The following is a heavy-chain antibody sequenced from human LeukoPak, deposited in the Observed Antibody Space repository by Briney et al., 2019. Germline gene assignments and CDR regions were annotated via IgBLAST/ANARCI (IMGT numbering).Heavy chain of an antibody. Sequence: ASVKVSCKASGYTFTSYGISWVRQAPGQGLEWMGWISAYNGNTNYAQKLQGRVTMTTDTSTSTAYMELRSLRSDDTAVYYCARGPQSRNTVTTEYFQYWGQGTLVTVSS. CDR1: GYTFTSYG. CDR2: ISAYNGNT. J-gene: IGHJ1*01. V-gene: IGHV1-18*01. CDR3: ARGPQSRNTVTTEYFQY. D-gene: IGHD4-17*01.